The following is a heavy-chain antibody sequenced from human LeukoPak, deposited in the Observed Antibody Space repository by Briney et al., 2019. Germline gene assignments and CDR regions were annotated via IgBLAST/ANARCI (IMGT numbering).Heavy chain of an antibody. J-gene: IGHJ4*02. Sequence: GASVKVSCKASGGTFSSYAISWVRQAPGQGLEWMGRIIPILGIANYAQKFQGRVTITADKSTSTAYMELSSLRSEDTAVYYCARVLGDGYNNFDYWGQGTLVTVSS. CDR3: ARVLGDGYNNFDY. CDR1: GGTFSSYA. D-gene: IGHD5-24*01. CDR2: IIPILGIA. V-gene: IGHV1-69*04.